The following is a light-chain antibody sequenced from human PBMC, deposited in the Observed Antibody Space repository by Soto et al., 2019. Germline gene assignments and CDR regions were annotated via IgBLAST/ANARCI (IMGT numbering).Light chain of an antibody. Sequence: NVLNISACTVSFSRGERTTLSCRSSQSFSSTYLAWYQHKPGQAPRLLIYGASSRATGIPDRFSGGGSGTDFSLTFSRLNPEDFAVYYCQHYSSAPSTCGQGTRLEIK. J-gene: IGKJ5*01. CDR1: QSFSSTY. CDR3: QHYSSAPST. CDR2: GAS. V-gene: IGKV3-20*01.